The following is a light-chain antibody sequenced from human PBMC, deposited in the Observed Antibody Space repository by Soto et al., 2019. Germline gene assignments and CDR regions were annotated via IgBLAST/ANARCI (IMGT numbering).Light chain of an antibody. CDR1: QSVLSTSNNNNY. V-gene: IGKV4-1*01. CDR2: WAS. J-gene: IGKJ4*01. Sequence: DFVMTQSPDSLAVSLGERATINCKSSQSVLSTSNNNNYLNWYQQKAGQPPKLLISWASTRESGVPDRFSGSGTGRELTLTIISLQDDDVAVYFWQKYLSSLTFGGGTRVEIK. CDR3: QKYLSSLT.